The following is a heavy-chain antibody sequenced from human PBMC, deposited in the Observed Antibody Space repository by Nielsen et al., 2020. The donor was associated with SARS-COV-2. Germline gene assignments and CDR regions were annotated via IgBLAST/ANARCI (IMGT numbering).Heavy chain of an antibody. CDR2: INPSGGST. CDR1: GYTFTGYY. D-gene: IGHD5-24*01. CDR3: ARVKRDGYKIGGGFDY. V-gene: IGHV1-46*01. Sequence: ASVKVSCKASGYTFTGYYMHWVRQAPGQGLEWMGIINPSGGSTSYAQKFQGRITMTRDTSTSTVYMELSSLRSEDTAVYYCARVKRDGYKIGGGFDYWGQGTLVTVSS. J-gene: IGHJ4*02.